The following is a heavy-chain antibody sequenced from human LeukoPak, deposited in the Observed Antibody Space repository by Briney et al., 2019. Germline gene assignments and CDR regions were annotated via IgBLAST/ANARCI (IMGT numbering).Heavy chain of an antibody. Sequence: GGSLRLSCVASGFSISSHWMSWVRQAPWKGLEWVSYISSSGSTIYYADSVKGRFTISRDNAKNSLYLQMNSLRAEDTAVYYCARASRQLGQQLVKSAEYFQHWGQGTLVTVSS. CDR1: GFSISSHW. CDR3: ARASRQLGQQLVKSAEYFQH. J-gene: IGHJ1*01. V-gene: IGHV3-48*04. CDR2: ISSSGSTI. D-gene: IGHD6-13*01.